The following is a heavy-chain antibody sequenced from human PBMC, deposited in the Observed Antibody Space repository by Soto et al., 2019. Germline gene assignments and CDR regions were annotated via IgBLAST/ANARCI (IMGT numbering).Heavy chain of an antibody. CDR1: GYTFTNYW. CDR2: IYPGDSDT. V-gene: IGHV5-51*01. Sequence: PGESLKICCKGSGYTFTNYWIGWVRQMPGKGPEWMGIIYPGDSDTKYNPSFQGQVTISADKYITTTYLQWSSLKASDTAIYYCAASIFYYGMDVWGQGTTVTVSS. J-gene: IGHJ6*02. CDR3: AASIFYYGMDV.